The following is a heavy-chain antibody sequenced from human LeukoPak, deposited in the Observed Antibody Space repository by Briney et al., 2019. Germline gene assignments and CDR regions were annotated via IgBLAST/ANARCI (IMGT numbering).Heavy chain of an antibody. J-gene: IGHJ5*02. CDR3: ARGVIGGNWFDP. Sequence: SETLSLTCTVSGGSISSYYWSWIRQPPGKGLEWIGYIYYSGSTNYNPSLKSRVTVSVDTSKNQFSLKLSSVTAADTAVYYCARGVIGGNWFDPWGQGTLVTVSS. CDR1: GGSISSYY. V-gene: IGHV4-59*01. D-gene: IGHD4-23*01. CDR2: IYYSGST.